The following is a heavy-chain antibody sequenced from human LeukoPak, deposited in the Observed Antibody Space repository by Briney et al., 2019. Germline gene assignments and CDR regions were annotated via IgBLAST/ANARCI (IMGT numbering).Heavy chain of an antibody. J-gene: IGHJ6*03. D-gene: IGHD3-3*01. V-gene: IGHV4-59*01. CDR1: GGSISSYY. CDR2: IHYSGST. Sequence: SETLSLTCTVSGGSISSYYWSWIRQPPGKGLEWIGYIHYSGSTNYNPSLKSRVTISVDTSKNQFSLKLCSVTAADTAVYYCARGSDFWSGYDYYYYYMDVWGKGTTVTVSS. CDR3: ARGSDFWSGYDYYYYYMDV.